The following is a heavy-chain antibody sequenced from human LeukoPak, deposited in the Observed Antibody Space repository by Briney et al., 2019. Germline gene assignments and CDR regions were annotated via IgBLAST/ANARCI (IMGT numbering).Heavy chain of an antibody. J-gene: IGHJ4*02. D-gene: IGHD4-17*01. V-gene: IGHV1-2*04. Sequence: ASVKVSCEASGYTFTGYYMHWVRQAPGQGLEWMGWINPNSGGTNYAQKFQGWVTMTRDTSISTAYMELSRLRSDDTAVYCCARMGDYGDFLDYWGQGTLVTVSS. CDR2: INPNSGGT. CDR1: GYTFTGYY. CDR3: ARMGDYGDFLDY.